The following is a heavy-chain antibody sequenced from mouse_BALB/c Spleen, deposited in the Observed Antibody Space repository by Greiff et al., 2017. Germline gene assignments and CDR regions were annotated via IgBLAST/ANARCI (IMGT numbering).Heavy chain of an antibody. CDR2: ISTYYGNT. Sequence: QVQLQQSGPELVRPGVSVKISCKGSGYTFTDYAMHWVKQSHAKSLEWIGVISTYYGNTNYNQKFKGKATMTVDKSSSTAYMELARLTSEDSAIYYCASATVVARSYAMDYWGQGTSVTVSS. J-gene: IGHJ4*01. CDR3: ASATVVARSYAMDY. D-gene: IGHD1-1*01. CDR1: GYTFTDYA. V-gene: IGHV1-67*01.